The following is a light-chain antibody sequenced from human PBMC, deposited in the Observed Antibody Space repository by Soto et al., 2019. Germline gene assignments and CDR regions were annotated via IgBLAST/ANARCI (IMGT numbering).Light chain of an antibody. V-gene: IGKV1-39*01. CDR2: GAS. Sequence: DIQMTQSPSSLSASVGDRVTITCRASQSINKYINWYQQKPGKAPNLLINGASSLQSGVPSRFSGSGSGTDFTLSISNLQPEEFATYYCQQTYSTPFTFGPGTKVDFK. CDR3: QQTYSTPFT. CDR1: QSINKY. J-gene: IGKJ3*01.